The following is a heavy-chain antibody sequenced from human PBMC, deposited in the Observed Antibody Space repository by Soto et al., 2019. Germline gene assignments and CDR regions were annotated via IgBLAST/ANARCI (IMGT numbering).Heavy chain of an antibody. Sequence: PGGSLRLSCAASGFTFSSYWMSWVRQAPGKGLEWVANIKQGGSEKYYVDSVKGRFTISRDNVKNSLYLQMNSLRAEDTAVYYCAKGLPSIAAAPLDYWGQGTLVTVSS. V-gene: IGHV3-7*01. CDR3: AKGLPSIAAAPLDY. CDR2: IKQGGSEK. CDR1: GFTFSSYW. J-gene: IGHJ4*02. D-gene: IGHD6-6*01.